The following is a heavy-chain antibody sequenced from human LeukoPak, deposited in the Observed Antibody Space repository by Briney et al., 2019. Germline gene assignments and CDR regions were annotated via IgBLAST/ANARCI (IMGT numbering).Heavy chain of an antibody. CDR1: GGTFSSYA. D-gene: IGHD1-26*01. CDR2: IIPIFGTA. J-gene: IGHJ3*02. Sequence: VASVKVSCKASGGTFSSYAISWVRQAPGQGLEWMGGIIPIFGTANYAQKFQGRVTITADESTSTAYMELRSLRSDDTAVYYCARVRGVGAPKYAFDIWGPGTMVTVSS. V-gene: IGHV1-69*01. CDR3: ARVRGVGAPKYAFDI.